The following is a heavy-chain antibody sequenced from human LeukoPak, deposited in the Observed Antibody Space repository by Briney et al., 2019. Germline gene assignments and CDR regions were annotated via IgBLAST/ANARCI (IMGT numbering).Heavy chain of an antibody. CDR1: GGSISNYY. Sequence: SETLSLTCTVSGGSISNYYWSWIRQPAGKGLEWIGRISASGNTNYNPSLKSRVTMSVDTSMNLFALKLSSVTAADTAVYYCARGRTAYTDFDYWGQGTLVTVSS. J-gene: IGHJ4*02. V-gene: IGHV4-4*07. CDR3: ARGRTAYTDFDY. D-gene: IGHD3-16*01. CDR2: ISASGNT.